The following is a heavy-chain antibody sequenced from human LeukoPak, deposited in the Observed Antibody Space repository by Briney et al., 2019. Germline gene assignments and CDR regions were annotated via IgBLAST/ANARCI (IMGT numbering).Heavy chain of an antibody. D-gene: IGHD2-2*01. CDR2: IKRKTDGGTT. CDR3: TTRLVPAAIGYYFDY. Sequence: GGSLRLSCAASGFTFSNAWMSWVRQAPGKGLEWVGRIKRKTDGGTTDYAAPVKGRFTISRDDSKNTLYLQMNSLKTEDTAVYYCTTRLVPAAIGYYFDYWGQGTLVAVSS. V-gene: IGHV3-15*01. J-gene: IGHJ4*02. CDR1: GFTFSNAW.